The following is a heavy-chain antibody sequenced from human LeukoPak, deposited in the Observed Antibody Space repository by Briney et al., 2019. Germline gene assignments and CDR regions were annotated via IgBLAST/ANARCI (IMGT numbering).Heavy chain of an antibody. J-gene: IGHJ4*02. Sequence: RGSLRLSCAASGFTFSSYAMHWVRQAPGKGLEWVAVISYCGSNKYYADSVTGRFTISRDNSKNTLYLQMNSLRAEDTAVYYCARAGGDYGGNAPAHYWGQGTLVTVSS. CDR1: GFTFSSYA. CDR2: ISYCGSNK. V-gene: IGHV3-30*04. CDR3: ARAGGDYGGNAPAHY. D-gene: IGHD4-23*01.